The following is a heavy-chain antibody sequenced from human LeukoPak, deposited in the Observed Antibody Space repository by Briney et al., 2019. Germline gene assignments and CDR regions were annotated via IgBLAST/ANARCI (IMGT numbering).Heavy chain of an antibody. J-gene: IGHJ3*02. CDR1: GGSISSGGYY. Sequence: PSETLSLTCTVSGGSISSGGYYWSWIRQHPGKGLEWIGYIYYSGSTYYNPSLKSRVTISVDTSKNQFSPKLSSVTAADTAVYYCAREAIVVVPAAIALPGAFDIWGQGTMVTVSS. D-gene: IGHD2-2*02. V-gene: IGHV4-31*03. CDR2: IYYSGST. CDR3: AREAIVVVPAAIALPGAFDI.